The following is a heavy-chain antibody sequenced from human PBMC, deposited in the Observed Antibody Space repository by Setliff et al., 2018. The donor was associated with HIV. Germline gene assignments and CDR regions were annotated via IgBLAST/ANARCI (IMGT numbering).Heavy chain of an antibody. CDR1: GDSMSTYY. CDR2: IHNSGNS. Sequence: SETLSLTCSLSGDSMSTYYWSWIRQTAGKGLEWIGRIHNSGNSNYNPSFMSRVSMSVDTSKSQFSLKLRSVTAADTAVYFCARGYSSAFFHEFFDYWGQGTLVTVSS. V-gene: IGHV4-4*07. D-gene: IGHD6-25*01. J-gene: IGHJ4*02. CDR3: ARGYSSAFFHEFFDY.